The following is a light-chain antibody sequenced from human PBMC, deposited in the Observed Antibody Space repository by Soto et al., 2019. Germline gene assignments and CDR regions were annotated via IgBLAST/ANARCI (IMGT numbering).Light chain of an antibody. V-gene: IGKV3-11*01. CDR1: QSINNY. CDR3: QYRGIWPPGAT. CDR2: DAS. Sequence: EIVLTQSPVTLSLSPGERATLSCRASQSINNYLAWYQQKPGQPPRLLIYDASNRATAIPVRFSGSGSGTDFTLTISSLEPEDSAVYYCQYRGIWPPGATFGGATKAEIK. J-gene: IGKJ4*01.